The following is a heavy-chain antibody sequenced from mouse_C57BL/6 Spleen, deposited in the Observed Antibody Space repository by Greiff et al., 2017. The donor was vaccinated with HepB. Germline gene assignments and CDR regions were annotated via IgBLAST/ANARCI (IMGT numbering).Heavy chain of an antibody. CDR1: GFTFSSYA. Sequence: EVKLVESGGGLVKPGGSLKLSCAASGFTFSSYAMSWVRQTPEKRLEWVATISDGGSYTYYPDNVKGRFTISRDNAKNNLYLQMSNLKSEDTAMYYCAGSSYFDYWGQGTTLTVSS. V-gene: IGHV5-4*03. CDR3: AGSSYFDY. CDR2: ISDGGSYT. J-gene: IGHJ2*01. D-gene: IGHD1-1*01.